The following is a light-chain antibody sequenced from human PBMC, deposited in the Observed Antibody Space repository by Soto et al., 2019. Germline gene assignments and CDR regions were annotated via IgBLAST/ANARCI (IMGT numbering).Light chain of an antibody. J-gene: IGLJ2*01. CDR2: QDS. CDR3: QAWDSSTVV. V-gene: IGLV3-1*01. CDR1: KLGDKY. Sequence: SSELTQPPSISVSPGQTASITCSGDKLGDKYASWYQQKPGQSPVLVIYQDSKRPSGIPERFSGSNSGNTATLTISGTQAMDESDYYCQAWDSSTVVFGGGTKLTVL.